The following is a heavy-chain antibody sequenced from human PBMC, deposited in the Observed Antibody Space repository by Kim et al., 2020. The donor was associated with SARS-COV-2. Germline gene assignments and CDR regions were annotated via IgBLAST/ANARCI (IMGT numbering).Heavy chain of an antibody. D-gene: IGHD1-1*01. CDR1: GGSISSYY. CDR3: ATELQGRGDALDI. J-gene: IGHJ3*02. CDR2: IYYSGST. Sequence: SETLSLTCTVSGGSISSYYWSWIRQPPGKGLEWIGYIYYSGSTNYNPSLKSRVTISVDTSKNQFSLKLSSVTAADTAVYYCATELQGRGDALDIWGQGTMVTVSS. V-gene: IGHV4-59*01.